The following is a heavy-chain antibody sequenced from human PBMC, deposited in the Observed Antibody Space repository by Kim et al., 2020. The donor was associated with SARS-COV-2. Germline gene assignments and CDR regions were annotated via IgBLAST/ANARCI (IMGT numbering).Heavy chain of an antibody. CDR3: ARYPRGNEQYYDFWSGYYLNYYYYGMDV. CDR1: GYTFTSYG. V-gene: IGHV1-18*01. CDR2: ISAYNGNT. J-gene: IGHJ6*02. D-gene: IGHD3-3*01. Sequence: ASVKVSCKASGYTFTSYGISWVRQAPGQGLEWMGWISAYNGNTNYAQKLQGRVTMTTDTSTSTAYMELRSLRSDDTAVYYCARYPRGNEQYYDFWSGYYLNYYYYGMDVWGQGTTVTVSS.